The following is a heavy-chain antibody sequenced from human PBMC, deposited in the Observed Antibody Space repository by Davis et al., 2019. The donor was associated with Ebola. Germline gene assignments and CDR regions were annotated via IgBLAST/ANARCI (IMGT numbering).Heavy chain of an antibody. CDR1: GFTFSGSA. V-gene: IGHV3-73*01. Sequence: PGGSLRLSCAASGFTFSGSAMHWVRQASGKGLEWVGRIRSKANSYATAYAASVKGRFTISRDDSKNTAYLQMNSLKTEDTAVYYCAKISKYGWFGELSSFDYWGQGTLVTVSS. CDR3: AKISKYGWFGELSSFDY. D-gene: IGHD3-10*01. J-gene: IGHJ4*02. CDR2: IRSKANSYAT.